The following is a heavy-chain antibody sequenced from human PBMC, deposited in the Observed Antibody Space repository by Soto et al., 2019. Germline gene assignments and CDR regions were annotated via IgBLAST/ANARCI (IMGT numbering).Heavy chain of an antibody. CDR3: AKLGDAVSGYFDF. J-gene: IGHJ5*01. V-gene: IGHV3-30*18. Sequence: QVHLVQSGGGVVQPGGSLRLSCAASGFTFSSYAIHWVRQAPGKGLEWVADVSFDGSHKTYAVPVRGRFTISRDNSKKTVYLQMNSLRAEDTALYYCAKLGDAVSGYFDFWGQGTQVAVSS. CDR2: VSFDGSHK. D-gene: IGHD3-3*01. CDR1: GFTFSSYA.